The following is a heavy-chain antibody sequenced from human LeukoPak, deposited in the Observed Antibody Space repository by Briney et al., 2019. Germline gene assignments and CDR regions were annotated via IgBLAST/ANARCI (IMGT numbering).Heavy chain of an antibody. V-gene: IGHV3-23*01. Sequence: GGSLRLSCAASGFTFSSYAMSWVRQAPGKGLEWVSAISGSGGSTYYADSAKGRFTISRDNSKNTLYLQMNSLRAEDTAVYYCAKNSGSYYGYYYYMDVWGKGTTVTVSS. CDR1: GFTFSSYA. D-gene: IGHD1-26*01. CDR2: ISGSGGST. CDR3: AKNSGSYYGYYYYMDV. J-gene: IGHJ6*03.